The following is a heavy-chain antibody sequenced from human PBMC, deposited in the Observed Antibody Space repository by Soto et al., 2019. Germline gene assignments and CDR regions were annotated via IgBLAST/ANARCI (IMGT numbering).Heavy chain of an antibody. Sequence: ASVKVSCKASGYTFTSNGISWVRQAPGQGLEWMGWISAYNGNTNYAQKLQGRVTMTTDTSTSTAYMELRSLRSDDTAVYYCARDSRNYGSGSPSQFDYWGQGTLVTVSS. V-gene: IGHV1-18*01. J-gene: IGHJ4*02. CDR2: ISAYNGNT. CDR3: ARDSRNYGSGSPSQFDY. D-gene: IGHD3-10*01. CDR1: GYTFTSNG.